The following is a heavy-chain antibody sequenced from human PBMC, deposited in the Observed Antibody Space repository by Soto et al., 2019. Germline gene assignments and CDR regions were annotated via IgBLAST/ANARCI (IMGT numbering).Heavy chain of an antibody. CDR2: IYYLGST. Sequence: SETLSLTCSVSGGSMSEYFWSWIRQSPGKGLEWIGYIYYLGSTHYNPSLKRRVTISVDTSKRQFSLRLTSVTAADTAVYYCARDGYDGSGSPYPAYWGPGTQVTVSS. J-gene: IGHJ4*02. D-gene: IGHD3-10*01. V-gene: IGHV4-59*01. CDR3: ARDGYDGSGSPYPAY. CDR1: GGSMSEYF.